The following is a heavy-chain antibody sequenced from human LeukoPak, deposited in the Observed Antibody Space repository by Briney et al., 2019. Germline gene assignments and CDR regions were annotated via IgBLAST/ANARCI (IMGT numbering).Heavy chain of an antibody. CDR2: IYSGGNI. Sequence: GGSLRLSCAASGFTFSSYAMSWVRQAPGKGLEWVSVIYSGGNIYYIDSVKGRFTISRDTFKNTLYLQMNSLRAEDTAVYFCASRHCSGGGCYFAGADPFDYWGQGTLVTVSS. CDR1: GFTFSSYA. CDR3: ASRHCSGGGCYFAGADPFDY. V-gene: IGHV3-23*03. D-gene: IGHD2-15*01. J-gene: IGHJ4*02.